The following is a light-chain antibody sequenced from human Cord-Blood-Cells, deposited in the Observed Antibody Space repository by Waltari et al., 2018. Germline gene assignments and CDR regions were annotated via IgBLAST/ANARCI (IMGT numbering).Light chain of an antibody. CDR3: QQYNNWPST. J-gene: IGKJ4*01. CDR1: QSVSSN. Sequence: DIVLTQSPSTLSMSPGERATLSCRASQSVSSNLVWYQQKPGQAPRLLIYGASTRATGIPSRFSGSGSGTEFTITISSLQSEDFAVYYCQQYNNWPSTFGGGTKVEIK. CDR2: GAS. V-gene: IGKV3-15*01.